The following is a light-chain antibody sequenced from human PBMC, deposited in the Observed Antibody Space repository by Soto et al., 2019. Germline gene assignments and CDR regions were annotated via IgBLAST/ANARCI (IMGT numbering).Light chain of an antibody. CDR2: GAS. V-gene: IGKV1-6*01. J-gene: IGKJ4*01. CDR3: LQDYNYPLT. CDR1: QGIRND. Sequence: ATQMTQSPPSLSASVGDRITITCRASQGIRNDLGWYQQKPGEAPKLLMFGASRLQSGVPSRFSGSGSGTDFTLTISTLQPEEFATYYCLQDYNYPLTFGGGTKVEIK.